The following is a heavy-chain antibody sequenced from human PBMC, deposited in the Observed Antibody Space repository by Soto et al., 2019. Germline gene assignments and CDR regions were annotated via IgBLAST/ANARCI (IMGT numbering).Heavy chain of an antibody. CDR2: ISSSSSYI. D-gene: IGHD6-13*01. J-gene: IGHJ5*02. Sequence: GGSLRLSCAASGFTFSSYSMNWVRQAPGKGLEWVSSISSSSSYIYYADSVKGRFTISRDNAKNSLYLQMNSLRAEDTAVYYCARSRRAAAGTVRFDPWGQGTLVTVSS. CDR1: GFTFSSYS. CDR3: ARSRRAAAGTVRFDP. V-gene: IGHV3-21*01.